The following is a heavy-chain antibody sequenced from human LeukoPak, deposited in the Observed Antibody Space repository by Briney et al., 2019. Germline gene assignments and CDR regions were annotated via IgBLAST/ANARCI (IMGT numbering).Heavy chain of an antibody. D-gene: IGHD3-10*01. V-gene: IGHV4-4*07. CDR2: IYTSGST. Sequence: PSETLSLTCTVSGGSISSYYWSWIRQPAGKGLEWIGRIYTSGSTNYNPSLKSRVTMSVDTSKNQFSLKLSSVTAADTAVYYCARGVITMVRGVIGYYYYYMDVWGKGATVTDSS. CDR1: GGSISSYY. CDR3: ARGVITMVRGVIGYYYYYMDV. J-gene: IGHJ6*03.